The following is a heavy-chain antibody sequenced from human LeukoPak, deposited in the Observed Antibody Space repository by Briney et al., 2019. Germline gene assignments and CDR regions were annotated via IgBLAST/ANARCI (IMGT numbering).Heavy chain of an antibody. CDR1: GGSISSYY. CDR3: ARAREDIVVWKNVAFDI. CDR2: IYTSGST. Sequence: SETLSLTCTVSGGSISSYYWSWIRQPAGKGMEWIGRIYTSGSTNYNPSLKSRVTMSVDTSKNQFSLKLSSVTAADTAVYYCARAREDIVVWKNVAFDIWGQGTMVTVSS. J-gene: IGHJ3*02. D-gene: IGHD2-15*01. V-gene: IGHV4-4*07.